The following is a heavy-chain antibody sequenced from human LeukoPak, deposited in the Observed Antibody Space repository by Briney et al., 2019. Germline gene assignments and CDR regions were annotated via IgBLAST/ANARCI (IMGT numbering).Heavy chain of an antibody. CDR3: AGNRMQLWLPFDY. CDR1: GASISSSSYY. Sequence: PSETLSLTCTVSGASISSSSYYWGWIRQPPGKGLEWIGSFYYTGSIYYNPSVKSRVTISVDTSKSQFSLKLSSVTAADTAVYYCAGNRMQLWLPFDYWGQGTLVTVSS. D-gene: IGHD5-18*01. J-gene: IGHJ4*02. V-gene: IGHV4-39*01. CDR2: FYYTGSI.